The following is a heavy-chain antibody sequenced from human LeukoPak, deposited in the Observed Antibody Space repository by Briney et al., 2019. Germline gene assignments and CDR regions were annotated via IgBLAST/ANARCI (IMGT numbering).Heavy chain of an antibody. D-gene: IGHD1-14*01. CDR2: ISSNGHST. V-gene: IGHV3-23*01. Sequence: PGGSLRLSCAASGFTFNIYAMTWVRQAPGKGLEWVSGISSNGHSTYYADSVKGRFTISRDNSKMIMYLEMSSLRADDTAIYYCAKDIPAAGYLDPWGRGTLVTVSS. CDR3: AKDIPAAGYLDP. J-gene: IGHJ2*01. CDR1: GFTFNIYA.